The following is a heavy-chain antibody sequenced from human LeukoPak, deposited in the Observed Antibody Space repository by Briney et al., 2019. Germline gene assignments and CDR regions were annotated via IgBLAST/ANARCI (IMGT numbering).Heavy chain of an antibody. CDR2: MNPNSGNT. V-gene: IGHV1-8*01. Sequence: GASVKVSCKASGYTFTSYDINWVRQATGQGLGWMGWMNPNSGNTGYAQKFQGRVTMTRNTSISTAYMELSSLRSEDTAVYYCARHYYDSSGYSTDYWGQGTLVTVSS. D-gene: IGHD3-22*01. CDR3: ARHYYDSSGYSTDY. J-gene: IGHJ4*02. CDR1: GYTFTSYD.